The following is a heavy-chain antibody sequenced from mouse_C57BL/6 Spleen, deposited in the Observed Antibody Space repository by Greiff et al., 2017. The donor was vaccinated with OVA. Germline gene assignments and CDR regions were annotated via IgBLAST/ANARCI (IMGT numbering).Heavy chain of an antibody. CDR1: GYTFTDYY. J-gene: IGHJ3*01. CDR2: IYPGSGNT. V-gene: IGHV1-76*01. D-gene: IGHD1-1*01. Sequence: QVQLKQSGAELVRPGASVKLSCKASGYTFTDYYINWVKQRPGQGLEWIARIYPGSGNTYYNEKFKGKATLTAEKSSSTAYMQLSSLTSEDSAVYFCASYYGSSPAWFAYWGQGTLVTVSA. CDR3: ASYYGSSPAWFAY.